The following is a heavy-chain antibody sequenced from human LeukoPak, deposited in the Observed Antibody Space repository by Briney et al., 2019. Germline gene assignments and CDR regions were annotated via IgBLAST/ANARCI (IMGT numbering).Heavy chain of an antibody. Sequence: SETLSLTCAVYGGSFSGYYWSWIRQPPGKGLEWIGEINHSGSTNYNPSLKSRVTISVDTSKNQFSLKLSSVTAADTDVYYCARRGATSDYWGQGTLVTVSS. V-gene: IGHV4-34*01. CDR3: ARRGATSDY. J-gene: IGHJ4*02. CDR1: GGSFSGYY. CDR2: INHSGST. D-gene: IGHD1-26*01.